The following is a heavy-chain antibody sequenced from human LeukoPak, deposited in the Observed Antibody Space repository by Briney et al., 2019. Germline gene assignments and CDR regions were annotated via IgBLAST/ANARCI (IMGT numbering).Heavy chain of an antibody. J-gene: IGHJ5*02. V-gene: IGHV1-8*01. CDR1: GHTLTSYG. Sequence: ASVKVSCKASGHTLTSYGINWVRQASGQGLEWMGWMDPNKGNTGYAQKFRGRVTMTRNSSINTAYLELSSLTSEDTAVYYCARGGSLTGYHGWFDPWGQGILVTVSS. CDR2: MDPNKGNT. D-gene: IGHD3-9*01. CDR3: ARGGSLTGYHGWFDP.